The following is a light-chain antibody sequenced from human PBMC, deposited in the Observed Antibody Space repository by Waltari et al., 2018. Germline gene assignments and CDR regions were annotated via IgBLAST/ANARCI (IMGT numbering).Light chain of an antibody. V-gene: IGKV1-5*01. Sequence: DIQMTQSPSTLSASVVDRLTITCRVSENIDNSLAWYQQRPGEAPNLLIFYASNLEKGVPSRFSGSGSGTEFTLTISSLQPDDFATYYCQHYSASSFTFGGGTKLEIK. J-gene: IGKJ4*01. CDR3: QHYSASSFT. CDR1: ENIDNS. CDR2: YAS.